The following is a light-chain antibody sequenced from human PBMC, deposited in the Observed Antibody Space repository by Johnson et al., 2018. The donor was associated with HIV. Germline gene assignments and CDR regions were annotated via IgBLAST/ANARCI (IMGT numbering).Light chain of an antibody. Sequence: QSVLTQPPSVSAAPGQKVTISCSGSSSNIGKNYVSWYRHLPGTAPKLLIYDNDKRPSGIPDRFSGSKSGTSATLGITGLQTGDEADYYCGTWDSSLSAYVVGPGTKVTVL. V-gene: IGLV1-51*01. J-gene: IGLJ1*01. CDR1: SSNIGKNY. CDR3: GTWDSSLSAYV. CDR2: DND.